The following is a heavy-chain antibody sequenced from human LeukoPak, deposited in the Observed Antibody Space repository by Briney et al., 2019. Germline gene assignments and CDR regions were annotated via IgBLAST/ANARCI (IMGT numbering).Heavy chain of an antibody. CDR1: GFTFSGSA. CDR3: TRQYSSGWYIRYYYMDV. J-gene: IGHJ6*03. Sequence: PGGSLRLSCAASGFTFSGSAMHWVRQASGKGPEWVGRIRSKANSYATAYAASVKGRFTISRDDSKNTAYLQMNSLKTEDTAVYYCTRQYSSGWYIRYYYMDVWGKGTTVTVSS. CDR2: IRSKANSYAT. D-gene: IGHD6-19*01. V-gene: IGHV3-73*01.